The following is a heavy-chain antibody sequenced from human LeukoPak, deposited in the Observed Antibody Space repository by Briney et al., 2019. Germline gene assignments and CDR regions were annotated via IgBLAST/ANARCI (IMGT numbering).Heavy chain of an antibody. V-gene: IGHV4-34*01. CDR2: INHSGST. CDR1: GGSFSGYH. J-gene: IGHJ5*02. Sequence: SETLSLTCAVYGGSFSGYHWSWIRQPPGKGLEWIGEINHSGSTNYNPSLKSRVTISVDTSKNQFSLKLSSVTAADTAVYYCARGPVLLWFGELLFKKNANWFDPWGQGTLVTVSS. CDR3: ARGPVLLWFGELLFKKNANWFDP. D-gene: IGHD3-10*01.